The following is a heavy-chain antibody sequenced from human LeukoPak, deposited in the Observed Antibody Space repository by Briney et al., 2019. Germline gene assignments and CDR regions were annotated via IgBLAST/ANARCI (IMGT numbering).Heavy chain of an antibody. D-gene: IGHD2-21*01. CDR1: GFTFSGSG. Sequence: PGGSLRLSCAASGFTFSGSGIHWVRQASGKGLEWVGRIRGKANNYATTYDASVRGRFTISRDDSKNTAYLQMNSLKTEDTAVYYCTRVHMGNWGQGTLVTVSS. CDR2: IRGKANNYAT. V-gene: IGHV3-73*01. J-gene: IGHJ4*02. CDR3: TRVHMGN.